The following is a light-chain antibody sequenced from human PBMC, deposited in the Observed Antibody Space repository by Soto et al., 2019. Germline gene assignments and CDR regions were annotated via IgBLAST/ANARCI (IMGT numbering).Light chain of an antibody. CDR1: QSVSSSY. CDR3: QQYGSSRT. J-gene: IGKJ4*01. Sequence: EIVLTQSPGTLSLSPGERATLSCRASQSVSSSYLAWYQQKPGQAPRLLIYGASSRATGIPDRSSGSGSGTDFTLTISRLEPEDFAVYYCQQYGSSRTFGGGTKV. CDR2: GAS. V-gene: IGKV3-20*01.